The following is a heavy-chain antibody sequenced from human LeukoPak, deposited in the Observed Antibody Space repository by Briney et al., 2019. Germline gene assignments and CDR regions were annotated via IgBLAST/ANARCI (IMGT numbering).Heavy chain of an antibody. J-gene: IGHJ4*02. CDR2: IKSKTDGGTT. CDR3: TTGSSGWSDYFDY. D-gene: IGHD6-19*01. V-gene: IGHV3-15*01. CDR1: GFTFSNAW. Sequence: GGSLRLSCAASGFTFSNAWMSWVRQAPGKGLEWVGRIKSKTDGGTTDYAAPVKGRFTISRDDSKNTLYLQMNSLKTEDTAVYYCTTGSSGWSDYFDYWGQGTLSPSPQ.